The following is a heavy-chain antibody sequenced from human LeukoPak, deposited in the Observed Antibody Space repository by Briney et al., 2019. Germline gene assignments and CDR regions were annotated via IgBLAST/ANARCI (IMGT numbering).Heavy chain of an antibody. D-gene: IGHD2-21*02. Sequence: SETLSLTCAVYGGSFSGYYWSWIRQPPGKGLEWIGEINHSGSTNYNPSLKSRVTISVDTSKNQFSLKLSSVTAADTAVYYCARARYCGGDCYWDLDYYYGMDVWGQGTTVTVSS. CDR2: INHSGST. V-gene: IGHV4-34*01. J-gene: IGHJ6*02. CDR3: ARARYCGGDCYWDLDYYYGMDV. CDR1: GGSFSGYY.